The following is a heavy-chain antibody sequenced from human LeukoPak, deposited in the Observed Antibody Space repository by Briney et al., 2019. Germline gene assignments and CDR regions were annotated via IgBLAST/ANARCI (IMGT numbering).Heavy chain of an antibody. D-gene: IGHD3-10*01. J-gene: IGHJ6*04. Sequence: GGSLRLSCAASGFTFSSYAMHWVRQAPGKGLEWVAVISYDGSNKYYADSVKGRFTIPRDNSKNTLYLQMNSLRAEDTAVYYCARATYYYGSGSSVYYGMDVWGKGTTVTVSS. V-gene: IGHV3-30*04. CDR3: ARATYYYGSGSSVYYGMDV. CDR1: GFTFSSYA. CDR2: ISYDGSNK.